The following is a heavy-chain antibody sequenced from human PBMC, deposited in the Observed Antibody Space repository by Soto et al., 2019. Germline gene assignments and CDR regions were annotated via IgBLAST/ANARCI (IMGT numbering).Heavy chain of an antibody. Sequence: EVQLVESGGGLVKPGGSLRLSCAASGLIFSSYWMTWVRQAPGKGLEWVANIKHDGSEKYYVDSVKGRFTISRDNAKNAVYLQMNSLRAEDTAAYSCAEGGTYQACWGQGNLVTVLS. D-gene: IGHD1-26*01. CDR3: AEGGTYQAC. V-gene: IGHV3-7*05. CDR2: IKHDGSEK. J-gene: IGHJ4*02. CDR1: GLIFSSYW.